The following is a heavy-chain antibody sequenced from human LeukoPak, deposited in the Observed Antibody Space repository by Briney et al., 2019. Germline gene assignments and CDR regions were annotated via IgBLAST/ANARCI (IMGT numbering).Heavy chain of an antibody. CDR2: INPSGGST. V-gene: IGHV1-46*01. CDR3: ARDHLRPNQLLSY. J-gene: IGHJ4*02. Sequence: ASVKVSCKASGYTFTSYYMHWVRQAPGQGLEWMGIINPSGGSTSYAQKLQGRVTMTTDTSTSTAYMELRSLRSDDTAVYYCARDHLRPNQLLSYWGQGTLVTVSS. CDR1: GYTFTSYY. D-gene: IGHD2-2*01.